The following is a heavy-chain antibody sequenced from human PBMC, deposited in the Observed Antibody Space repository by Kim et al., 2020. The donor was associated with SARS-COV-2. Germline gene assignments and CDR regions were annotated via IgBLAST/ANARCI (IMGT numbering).Heavy chain of an antibody. CDR3: GKESAEVYSDY. CDR2: T. Sequence: TYYADSVKGRFTISRDNSKNTLYLQMSSLGAEDTAVYYCGKESAEVYSDYWGQGTLVTVSS. D-gene: IGHD2-8*01. V-gene: IGHV3-64D*09. J-gene: IGHJ4*02.